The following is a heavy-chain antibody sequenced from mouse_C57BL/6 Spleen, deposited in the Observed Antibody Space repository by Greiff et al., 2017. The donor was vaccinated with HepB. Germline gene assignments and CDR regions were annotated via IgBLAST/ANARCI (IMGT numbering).Heavy chain of an antibody. Sequence: VQLQQSGPELVKPGASVKISCKASGYAFSSSWMNWVKQRPGKGLEWIGRIYPGDGDTSYNGKFKGKATLTADKSSSTAYMQLSSLTSEDSAVYFCARDYYGSPFAYWGQGTLVTVSA. CDR3: ARDYYGSPFAY. J-gene: IGHJ3*01. D-gene: IGHD1-1*01. CDR2: IYPGDGDT. V-gene: IGHV1-82*01. CDR1: GYAFSSSW.